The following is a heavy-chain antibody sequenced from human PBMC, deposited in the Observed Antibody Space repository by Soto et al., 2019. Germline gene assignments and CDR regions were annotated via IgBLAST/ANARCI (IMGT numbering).Heavy chain of an antibody. J-gene: IGHJ6*02. CDR2: ISAYNGNT. CDR1: GYTFISHS. V-gene: IGHV1-18*01. Sequence: QIQLVQSGGEVKKPGASVKVYCKSSGYTFISHSITWVRQAPGQGLEWMGRISAYNGNTNYAQKLQGRVTMTTDTSTSTAYMELRSLRSDDTAVYYCARGAFCGGAPGCRDMDVWGQGTTVTVSS. D-gene: IGHD2-21*01. CDR3: ARGAFCGGAPGCRDMDV.